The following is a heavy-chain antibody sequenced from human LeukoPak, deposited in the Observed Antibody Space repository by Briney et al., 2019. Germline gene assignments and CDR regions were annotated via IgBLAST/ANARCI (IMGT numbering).Heavy chain of an antibody. J-gene: IGHJ6*03. CDR1: GYSSTNYG. V-gene: IGHV1-18*01. Sequence: ASVKVSCKASGYSSTNYGISWVRQAPGQGLEWMGWIHIYRGNTNYAQKFQGRVTMTTDTSTSTVYMEVRGLRSDDTAMYYCAREGLRSIAARRGTRDYMDVWGKGTTVIVSS. D-gene: IGHD6-6*01. CDR2: IHIYRGNT. CDR3: AREGLRSIAARRGTRDYMDV.